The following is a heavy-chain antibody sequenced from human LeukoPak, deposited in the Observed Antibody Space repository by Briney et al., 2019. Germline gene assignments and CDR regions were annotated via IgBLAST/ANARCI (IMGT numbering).Heavy chain of an antibody. J-gene: IGHJ4*02. V-gene: IGHV4-61*08. Sequence: PSETLSLTCTVSGDSVRNDDYYWNWLRQPPGKGLEWIGYIYSSGNTNDDPSLRSQVTISLDTSKNQFALKLTSVTAADTAVYYCAGGPRQYYYSGSYHYWGQGTLVTVSS. CDR1: GDSVRNDDYY. CDR3: AGGPRQYYYSGSYHY. CDR2: IYSSGNT. D-gene: IGHD3-10*01.